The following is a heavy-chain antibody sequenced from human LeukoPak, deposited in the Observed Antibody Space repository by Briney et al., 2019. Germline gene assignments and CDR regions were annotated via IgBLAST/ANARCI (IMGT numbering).Heavy chain of an antibody. Sequence: ASVKVSCKASGYTFTSYDINWVRQATGQGLEWMGWMNPNSGDTGYVQKFQGRVTMTRNSSISTAYMALSSLRSEDTAIYYCARDNSVDDNAWWFDPWGQGTLVTVSS. J-gene: IGHJ5*02. V-gene: IGHV1-8*01. D-gene: IGHD3-22*01. CDR3: ARDNSVDDNAWWFDP. CDR2: MNPNSGDT. CDR1: GYTFTSYD.